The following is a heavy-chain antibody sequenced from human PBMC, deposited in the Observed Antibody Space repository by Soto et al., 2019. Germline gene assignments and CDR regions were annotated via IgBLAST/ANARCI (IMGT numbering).Heavy chain of an antibody. D-gene: IGHD1-7*01. CDR1: GFNFDNYG. Sequence: SLRLSCQASGFNFDNYGMHWVRQAPGKGPEWVAVITYDGSFQYYADSVKGRFTISRDNSKNTLFLHLNTLKPEDTAVYHCAKDRVGGTFYTPLGFWGQGTLVTVSS. J-gene: IGHJ4*02. CDR2: ITYDGSFQ. CDR3: AKDRVGGTFYTPLGF. V-gene: IGHV3-30*18.